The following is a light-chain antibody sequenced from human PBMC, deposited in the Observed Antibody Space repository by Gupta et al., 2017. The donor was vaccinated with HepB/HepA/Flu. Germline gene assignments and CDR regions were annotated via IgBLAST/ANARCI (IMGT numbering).Light chain of an antibody. CDR2: GNS. CDR3: QSYDSSLSGSRV. V-gene: IGLV1-40*01. CDR1: SANIGAGYD. J-gene: IGLJ1*01. Sequence: QSVLTQPPSVSGAPGQRVTIPCTRSSANIGAGYDVHWYQQLPGTAPKLLINGNSNRPSGVPDRFSGSKSGTSASLAITGLQAEDEADYYCQSYDSSLSGSRVFGTGTKVTVL.